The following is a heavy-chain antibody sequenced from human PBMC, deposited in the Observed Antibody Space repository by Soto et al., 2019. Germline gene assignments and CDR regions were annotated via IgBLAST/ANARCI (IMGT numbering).Heavy chain of an antibody. CDR1: GFTFSSYA. Sequence: GGSLRLSCAASGFTFSSYAMSWVRQAPGKGLEWVSAISGSGGSTYYADSVKGRFTISRDNSKNTLYLQMNSLRAEDTAVYYCAKDESYDFWSGYYGFLGYFDYWGQGTLVTVSS. J-gene: IGHJ4*02. CDR3: AKDESYDFWSGYYGFLGYFDY. CDR2: ISGSGGST. D-gene: IGHD3-3*01. V-gene: IGHV3-23*01.